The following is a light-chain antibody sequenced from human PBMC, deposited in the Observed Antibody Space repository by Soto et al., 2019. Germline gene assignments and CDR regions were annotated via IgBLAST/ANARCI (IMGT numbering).Light chain of an antibody. CDR3: QQYNSYWT. J-gene: IGKJ1*01. V-gene: IGKV1-5*01. CDR1: QSISSW. Sequence: EIQMTQSPSTRSSSVRDRVTITCRASQSISSWLAWYQQKPGKAPKLLIYDASSLESGVPSRFSGSGSGTEFTLTISSLQPDDFATYYCQQYNSYWTFGQGTK. CDR2: DAS.